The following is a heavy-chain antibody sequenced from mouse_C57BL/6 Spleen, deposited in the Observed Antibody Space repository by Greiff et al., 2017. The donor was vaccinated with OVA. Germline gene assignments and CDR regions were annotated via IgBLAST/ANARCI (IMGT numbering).Heavy chain of an antibody. Sequence: EVQLQQSGPELVQPGASLKISCTASGYTFTDYYMNWVHQSPGKSLEWIGDITPNSGGTSYNQKVKGKARLTVDKSTSTAYMELRSLTSEDSAVYYCASYSNSYYYAMDYWGQGTSVTVSA. CDR1: GYTFTDYY. D-gene: IGHD2-5*01. J-gene: IGHJ4*01. CDR3: ASYSNSYYYAMDY. CDR2: ITPNSGGT. V-gene: IGHV1-26*01.